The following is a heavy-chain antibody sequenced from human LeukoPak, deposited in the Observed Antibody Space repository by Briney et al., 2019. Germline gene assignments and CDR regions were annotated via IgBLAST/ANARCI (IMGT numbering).Heavy chain of an antibody. CDR1: GYTFTSYG. CDR2: ISTYNGNT. J-gene: IGHJ4*02. D-gene: IGHD7-27*01. V-gene: IGHV1-18*01. CDR3: ARDYRTGFDY. Sequence: ASVKVSCKASGYTFTSYGISWVRQAPGQGLEWLGWISTYNGNTHYAQELQGRVTMTTDTSTTTAYMELRSLRSDDTAVYYCARDYRTGFDYWGQGTLVTVSS.